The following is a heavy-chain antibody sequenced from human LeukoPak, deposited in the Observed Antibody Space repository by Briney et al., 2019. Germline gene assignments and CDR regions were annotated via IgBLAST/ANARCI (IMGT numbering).Heavy chain of an antibody. CDR3: ARGLSYVGMGV. V-gene: IGHV4-30-2*01. J-gene: IGHJ6*02. Sequence: SETLSLTCAVSGGSISSGGYSWSWIRQPPGKGLEWIGYIYHSGSTYYNPSLKSRVTISVDTSKNQFPLKLSSVTAADTAVYYCARGLSYVGMGVWGQGTTVTVSS. CDR2: IYHSGST. D-gene: IGHD5-18*01. CDR1: GGSISSGGYS.